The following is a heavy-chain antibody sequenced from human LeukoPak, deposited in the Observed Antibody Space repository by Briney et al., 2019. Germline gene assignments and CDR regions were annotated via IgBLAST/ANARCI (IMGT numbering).Heavy chain of an antibody. CDR1: GFTVSSNY. Sequence: GGSLRLSCAASGFTVSSNYMNWVRQAPGKGLEWVSSISSSSSYIYYADSVKGRFTISRDNAKNSLYLQMNSLRAEDTAVYYCARGLYDILTGSNWFDPWGQGTLVTVSS. CDR2: ISSSSSYI. V-gene: IGHV3-21*01. J-gene: IGHJ5*02. CDR3: ARGLYDILTGSNWFDP. D-gene: IGHD3-9*01.